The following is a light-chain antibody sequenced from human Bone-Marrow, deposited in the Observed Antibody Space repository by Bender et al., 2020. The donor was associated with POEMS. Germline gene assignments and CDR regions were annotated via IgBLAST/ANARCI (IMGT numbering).Light chain of an antibody. J-gene: IGLJ1*01. CDR3: TAYAGSRTVGYA. Sequence: QSALTQPASVSGSPGQSITISCTGTRSDVGRYNYVSWYQQHPGKAPKLMIFEVSKRPSGVPDRVSGTKSGNTASLTVSGLQAEDEADYYCTAYAGSRTVGYAFGPGTKVTVL. CDR2: EVS. V-gene: IGLV2-8*01. CDR1: RSDVGRYNY.